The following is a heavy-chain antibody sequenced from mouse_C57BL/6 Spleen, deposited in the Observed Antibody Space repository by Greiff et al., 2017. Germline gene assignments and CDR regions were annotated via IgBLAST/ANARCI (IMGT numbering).Heavy chain of an antibody. D-gene: IGHD1-1*01. CDR2: ISYDGSN. CDR1: GYSITSGYY. CDR3: ARLEGYYYGSSPLAMDY. Sequence: EVQVVESGPGLVKPSQSLSLTCSVTGYSITSGYYWNWIRQFPGNKLEWMGYISYDGSNNYNPSLKNRISITRDTSKNQFFLKLNSVTTEDTATXYCARLEGYYYGSSPLAMDYWGQGTSVTVSS. J-gene: IGHJ4*01. V-gene: IGHV3-6*01.